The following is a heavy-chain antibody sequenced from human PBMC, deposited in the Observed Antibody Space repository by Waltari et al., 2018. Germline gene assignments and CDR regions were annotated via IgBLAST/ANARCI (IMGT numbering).Heavy chain of an antibody. CDR1: GGTLRSYA. J-gene: IGHJ5*02. V-gene: IGHV1-69*01. D-gene: IGHD3-10*01. CDR3: AREPVTMVRGVILGFDP. Sequence: QVQLVQSGAEVKKPGSSVKVSCKASGGTLRSYAISWVRQAPGQGLEWMGGIIPIFGTANYAQKFQGRVTITADESTSTAYMELSSLRSEDTAVYYCAREPVTMVRGVILGFDPWGQGTLVTVSS. CDR2: IIPIFGTA.